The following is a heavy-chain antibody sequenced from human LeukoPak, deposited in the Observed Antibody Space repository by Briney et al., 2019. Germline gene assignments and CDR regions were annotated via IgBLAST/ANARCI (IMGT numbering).Heavy chain of an antibody. CDR2: IYTSGST. J-gene: IGHJ3*02. Sequence: PSETLSLTCTVSGGSISSYYWSWIRQPAGKGLEWIGRIYTSGSTNYNPSLKSRVTISVDTSKNQFSLKLSSVTAADTAVYYCARGRIVGAATAFDIWGQGTMVTVSS. CDR1: GGSISSYY. D-gene: IGHD1-26*01. CDR3: ARGRIVGAATAFDI. V-gene: IGHV4-4*07.